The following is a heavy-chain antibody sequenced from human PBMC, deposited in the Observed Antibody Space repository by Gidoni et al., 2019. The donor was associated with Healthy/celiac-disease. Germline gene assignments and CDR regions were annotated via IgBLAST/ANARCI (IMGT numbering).Heavy chain of an antibody. CDR1: GGSVSSGSYY. V-gene: IGHV4-61*01. J-gene: IGHJ4*02. CDR2: IYYSGST. Sequence: QVQLQESGPGLVKPSETLSLTCTVAGGSVSSGSYYWSWIRQPPGKGLEWIGYIYYSGSTNYNPSLKSRVTISVDTSKNQFSLKLSSVTAADTAVYYCARGRQSGPLYYWGQGTLVTVSS. CDR3: ARGRQSGPLYY.